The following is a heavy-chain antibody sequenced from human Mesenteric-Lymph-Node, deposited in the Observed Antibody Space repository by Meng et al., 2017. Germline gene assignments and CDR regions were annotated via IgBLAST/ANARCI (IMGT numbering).Heavy chain of an antibody. D-gene: IGHD6-19*01. J-gene: IGHJ5*02. V-gene: IGHV4-39*01. CDR2: IGHSGFT. Sequence: RQAGPGLVKPPEALALTCSGSGGSISTSGYYWGWIRQPPGKGLEWIGSIGHSGFTYYTPSLKSRVTVSIDTSRNQFSLWLTSVTAADTAVYYCVRSSGWVKTGFDPWGQGTLVTVSS. CDR3: VRSSGWVKTGFDP. CDR1: GGSISTSGYY.